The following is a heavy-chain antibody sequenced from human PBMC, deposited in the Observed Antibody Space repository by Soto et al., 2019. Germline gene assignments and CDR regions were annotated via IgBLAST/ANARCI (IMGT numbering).Heavy chain of an antibody. CDR2: ISYDGSSK. V-gene: IGHV3-30*18. D-gene: IGHD6-13*01. CDR3: AKEVRSSVYYYGMHV. Sequence: QVQLVESGGGEVQPGSSLRLSCAASGFPFSSYGMHWVRQAPGKGLEWMTVISYDGSSKTYVDSVKGRFTISRDNSKNTLYLQMNSLRAEDTAVYYCAKEVRSSVYYYGMHVWGRGTTVTVSS. J-gene: IGHJ6*02. CDR1: GFPFSSYG.